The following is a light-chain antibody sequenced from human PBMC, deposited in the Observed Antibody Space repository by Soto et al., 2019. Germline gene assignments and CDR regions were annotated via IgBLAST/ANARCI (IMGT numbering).Light chain of an antibody. V-gene: IGKV1-5*01. CDR1: QSISSW. Sequence: DIQMTQSPSTLSASVGDRVTITCRASQSISSWLSWYQQKPGKAPKLLIYDASSLESGVPSRFIGSGSGTEFTLTISRMQPDYFATYYCQQYNSYSQTFGQGTKVEIK. CDR2: DAS. CDR3: QQYNSYSQT. J-gene: IGKJ1*01.